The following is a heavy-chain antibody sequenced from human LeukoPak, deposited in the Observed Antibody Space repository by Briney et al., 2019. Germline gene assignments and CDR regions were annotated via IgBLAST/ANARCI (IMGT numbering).Heavy chain of an antibody. CDR3: ARDWYFDY. CDR1: GFTFSNFG. Sequence: PGRSLRLSCAASGFTFSNFGMHWVRQAPGKGLEWVAVVWYDGSNKYYADSVKGRFTISRDNSENTLHLQMNSLRAEDTAVYYCARDWYFDYWGQGTLVTVSS. J-gene: IGHJ4*02. CDR2: VWYDGSNK. V-gene: IGHV3-33*01.